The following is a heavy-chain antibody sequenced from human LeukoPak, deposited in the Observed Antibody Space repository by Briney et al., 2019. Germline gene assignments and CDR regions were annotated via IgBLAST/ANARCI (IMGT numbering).Heavy chain of an antibody. J-gene: IGHJ4*02. V-gene: IGHV4-30-2*01. CDR3: ARGAVDTAMAFDY. CDR2: INHSGST. CDR1: GGSISSGGYY. Sequence: SQTLSLTCTVSGGSISSGGYYWSWIRQPPGKGLEWIGEINHSGSTNYNPSLKSRVTISVDTSKNQFSLKLSSVTAADTAVYYCARGAVDTAMAFDYWGQGTLVTVSS. D-gene: IGHD5-18*01.